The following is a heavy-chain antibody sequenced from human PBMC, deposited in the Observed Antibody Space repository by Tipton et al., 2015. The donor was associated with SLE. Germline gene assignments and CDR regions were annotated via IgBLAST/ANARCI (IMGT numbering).Heavy chain of an antibody. CDR3: ARWGSRGY. Sequence: SLRLSCAASGFTFSSYGMHWVRQAPGKGLDWVSSISSSGNYMYYADSVKGRFAISRDNGKNSLHLQMSSLRAEDTAVYYCARWGSRGYWGQGILVTVSS. V-gene: IGHV3-21*03. CDR1: GFTFSSYG. D-gene: IGHD1-26*01. J-gene: IGHJ4*02. CDR2: ISSSGNYM.